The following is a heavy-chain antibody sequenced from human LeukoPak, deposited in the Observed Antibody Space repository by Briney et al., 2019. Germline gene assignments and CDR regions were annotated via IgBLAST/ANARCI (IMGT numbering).Heavy chain of an antibody. CDR2: ISSSSSYI. J-gene: IGHJ4*02. D-gene: IGHD3-16*02. CDR1: GFTFSSYS. Sequence: GGSLRLSCAASGFTFSSYSMNWVRQAPGKGLEWVSSISSSSSYIYYADSVKGRFTISRDNAKNSLYLQMNSLRAEDTAVYYCAGTGGVIARSFDYWGQGTLVTVSS. CDR3: AGTGGVIARSFDY. V-gene: IGHV3-21*01.